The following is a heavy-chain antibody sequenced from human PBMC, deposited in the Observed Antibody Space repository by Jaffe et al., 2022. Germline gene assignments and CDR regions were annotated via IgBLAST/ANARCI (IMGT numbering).Heavy chain of an antibody. CDR2: IIPILGIA. D-gene: IGHD3-22*01. J-gene: IGHJ3*02. CDR3: ARVTYDSSDLAFDI. CDR1: GGTFSSYT. Sequence: QVQLVQSGAEVKKPGSSVKVSCKASGGTFSSYTISWVRQAPGQGLEWMGRIIPILGIANYAQKFQGRVTITADKSTSTAYMELSSLRSEDTAVYYCARVTYDSSDLAFDIWGQGTMVTVSS. V-gene: IGHV1-69*02.